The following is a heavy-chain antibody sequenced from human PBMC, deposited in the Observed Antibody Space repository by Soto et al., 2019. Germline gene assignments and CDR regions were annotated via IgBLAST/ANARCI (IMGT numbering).Heavy chain of an antibody. CDR2: IRTNAYDGTT. Sequence: PVGSLRLSCTTSGFTFGDYALSWVRQAPGKGLEWVGFIRTNAYDGTTDYAASVKGRFTISRDDYKSIAYLQMNSLRTEDTALYYCTRASSLDFDYWGQGTLVTVSS. CDR1: GFTFGDYA. D-gene: IGHD3-16*01. V-gene: IGHV3-49*04. CDR3: TRASSLDFDY. J-gene: IGHJ4*02.